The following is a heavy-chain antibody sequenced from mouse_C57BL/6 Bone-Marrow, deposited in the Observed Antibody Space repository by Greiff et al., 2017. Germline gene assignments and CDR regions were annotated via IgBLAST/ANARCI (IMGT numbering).Heavy chain of an antibody. CDR2: IYPRSGNT. V-gene: IGHV1-81*01. J-gene: IGHJ2*01. D-gene: IGHD2-1*01. CDR3: ARWGSIYYGNYYFDY. CDR1: GYTFTSYG. Sequence: QVQLKESGAELARPGASVKLSCKASGYTFTSYGISWVKQRTGQGLEWIGEIYPRSGNTYYNEKFKGKATLTADKSSSTAYMELRSLTSEDSAVYFCARWGSIYYGNYYFDYGGRGTTLTVSS.